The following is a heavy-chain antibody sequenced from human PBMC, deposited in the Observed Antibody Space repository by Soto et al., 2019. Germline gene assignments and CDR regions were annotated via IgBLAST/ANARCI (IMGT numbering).Heavy chain of an antibody. Sequence: SVKVSCKASGGTFSSYTISWVRQAPGQGLEWMGRIIPILGIANYAQKFQGRVTITADKSTSTAYMELSSLRSEDTAVYYCARHFTGSPGSIDHWGQGTLVTVSS. J-gene: IGHJ4*02. D-gene: IGHD2-8*02. V-gene: IGHV1-69*02. CDR1: GGTFSSYT. CDR2: IIPILGIA. CDR3: ARHFTGSPGSIDH.